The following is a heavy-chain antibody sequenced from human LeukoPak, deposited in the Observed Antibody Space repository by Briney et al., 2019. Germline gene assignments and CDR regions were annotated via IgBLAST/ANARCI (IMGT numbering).Heavy chain of an antibody. CDR3: ARGRIGMMDL. CDR1: GFTSSSYW. Sequence: GGSLRLTCAASGFTSSSYWMHWVRHAPGKGLVWVSRVNSDGSFTTYADSVKGRFTISTDNAKNTVYLQMNSLRAEDMAVYYCARGRIGMMDLWGQGTLVTVSS. J-gene: IGHJ4*02. D-gene: IGHD2-21*01. CDR2: VNSDGSFT. V-gene: IGHV3-74*03.